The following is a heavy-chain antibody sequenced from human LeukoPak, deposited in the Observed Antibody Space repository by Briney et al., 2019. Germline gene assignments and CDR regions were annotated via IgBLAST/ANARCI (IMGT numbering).Heavy chain of an antibody. V-gene: IGHV3-15*01. D-gene: IGHD3-10*01. Sequence: GGSLRLSCAASGFTFSNAWMSWVRQAPGKGLEWVGRIKSKTDGGTTDYAETVKGRFTISRDDSKNTLYLQMNSLKTEDTAVYYCTTSYYYGSGSYSSYWGQGTLVTVSS. J-gene: IGHJ4*02. CDR1: GFTFSNAW. CDR2: IKSKTDGGTT. CDR3: TTSYYYGSGSYSSY.